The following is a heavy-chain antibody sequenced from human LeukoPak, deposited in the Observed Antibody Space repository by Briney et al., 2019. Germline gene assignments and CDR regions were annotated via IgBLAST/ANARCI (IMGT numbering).Heavy chain of an antibody. Sequence: SETLSPTCTVSGGSISSYYWSWIRQPPGKGLEWIGEINHSGSTNYNPSLKSRVTISVDTSKNQFSLKLSSVTAADTAVYYCARRLRIAVAGTSLDYWGQGTLVTVSS. CDR2: INHSGST. D-gene: IGHD6-19*01. J-gene: IGHJ4*02. V-gene: IGHV4-34*01. CDR3: ARRLRIAVAGTSLDY. CDR1: GGSISSYY.